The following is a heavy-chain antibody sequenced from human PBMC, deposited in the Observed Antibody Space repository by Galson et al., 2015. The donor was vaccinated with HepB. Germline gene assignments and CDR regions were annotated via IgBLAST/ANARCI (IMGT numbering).Heavy chain of an antibody. V-gene: IGHV3-30*02. CDR2: IRYDGSNK. CDR3: AKDPGYSGYDFGGRLDY. Sequence: LRLSCAASGFTFSSYGMHWVRQAPGKGLEWVAFIRYDGSNKYYADSVKGRFTISRDNSKNTLYLQMNSLRAEDTAVYYCAKDPGYSGYDFGGRLDYWGQGTLVTVSS. D-gene: IGHD5-12*01. CDR1: GFTFSSYG. J-gene: IGHJ4*02.